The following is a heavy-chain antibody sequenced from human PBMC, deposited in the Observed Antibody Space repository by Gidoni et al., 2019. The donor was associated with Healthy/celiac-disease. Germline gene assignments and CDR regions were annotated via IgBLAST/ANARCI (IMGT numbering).Heavy chain of an antibody. Sequence: QVQLQQWGAGLLKPSETLSLTCAVYGGSFSGYYWSWIRQPPGKGLEWIGEINHSGSTNYNPSLKSRVTISVDTSKNQFSLKLSSVTAADTAVYYCARGVLIAAAGTGPGSNYYYGMDVWGQGTTVTVSS. CDR1: GGSFSGYY. D-gene: IGHD6-13*01. J-gene: IGHJ6*02. CDR3: ARGVLIAAAGTGPGSNYYYGMDV. V-gene: IGHV4-34*01. CDR2: INHSGST.